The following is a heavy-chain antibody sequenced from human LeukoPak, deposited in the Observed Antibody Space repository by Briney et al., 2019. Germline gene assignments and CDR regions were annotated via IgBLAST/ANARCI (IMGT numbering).Heavy chain of an antibody. Sequence: GGSLRLSCAASGFTFSSYEMNWVRQAPGKGLEWVSSISSTSIYRYYADSVKGRFTMSRDNAKNSLYLQMSSLRAEDTAVYYCARAPYYYYDSGSGTRVTGNPDYWGQGTLVTVSS. CDR3: ARAPYYYYDSGSGTRVTGNPDY. D-gene: IGHD3-10*01. J-gene: IGHJ4*02. V-gene: IGHV3-21*01. CDR2: ISSTSIYR. CDR1: GFTFSSYE.